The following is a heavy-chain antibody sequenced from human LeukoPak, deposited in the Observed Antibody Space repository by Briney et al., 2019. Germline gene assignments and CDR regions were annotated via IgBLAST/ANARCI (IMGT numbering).Heavy chain of an antibody. D-gene: IGHD3-3*01. CDR3: ASARITIGFDY. Sequence: ASVKVSCKASGYTFTGYYMHWVRQAPGQGGEWMGWVNPNSGGTNYAQKFQGRVTITRDTANSTAYMELSRLRSDDTAVYYCASARITIGFDYWGQGTLVTVSS. CDR1: GYTFTGYY. CDR2: VNPNSGGT. J-gene: IGHJ4*02. V-gene: IGHV1-2*02.